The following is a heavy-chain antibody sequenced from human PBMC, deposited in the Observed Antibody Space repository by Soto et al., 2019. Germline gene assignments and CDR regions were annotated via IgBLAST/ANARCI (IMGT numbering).Heavy chain of an antibody. J-gene: IGHJ4*02. CDR1: GFNFDDYY. CDR2: TSSSGKTV. Sequence: QVQLVESGGGLVKPGGSLRLSCAASGFNFDDYYMSWIRQAPGRGLEWVSYTSSSGKTVYYADFVRGRFTISRDNAKNSLYLQMNSLSAEDTTVYYCARDTVAAKPDFWGQGTLVTVSS. D-gene: IGHD6-13*01. CDR3: ARDTVAAKPDF. V-gene: IGHV3-11*01.